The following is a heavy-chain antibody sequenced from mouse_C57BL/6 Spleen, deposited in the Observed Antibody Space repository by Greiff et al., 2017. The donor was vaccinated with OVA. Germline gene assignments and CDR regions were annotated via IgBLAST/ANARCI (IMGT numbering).Heavy chain of an antibody. CDR2: IDPSDSET. CDR1: GYTFTSYW. Sequence: QVQLKQPGAELVRPGSSVKLSCKASGYTFTSYWMHWVKQRPIQGLEWIGNIDPSDSETHYNQKFKDKATLTVDKSSSTAYMQLSSLTSEDSAVYYCARFIITTAYFDYWGQGTTLTVSS. CDR3: ARFIITTAYFDY. J-gene: IGHJ2*01. V-gene: IGHV1-52*01. D-gene: IGHD1-1*01.